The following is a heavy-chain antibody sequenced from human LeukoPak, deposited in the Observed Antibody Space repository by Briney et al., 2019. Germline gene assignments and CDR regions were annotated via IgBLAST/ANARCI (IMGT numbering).Heavy chain of an antibody. CDR1: GFTFGDYA. Sequence: GGSLRLSCAASGFTFGDYAMHWVRQVPEKGLEWVSLISGNGGNTYYADSVKGRFTISRDNSKNSLYLQMNSLRTEDTALYYCAKDISNWNSRHFDYWGQGTLVTVSS. J-gene: IGHJ4*02. CDR3: AKDISNWNSRHFDY. CDR2: ISGNGGNT. V-gene: IGHV3-43*02. D-gene: IGHD1-7*01.